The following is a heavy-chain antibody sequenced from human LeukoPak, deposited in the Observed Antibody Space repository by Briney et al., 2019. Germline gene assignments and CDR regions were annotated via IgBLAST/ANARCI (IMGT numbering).Heavy chain of an antibody. D-gene: IGHD3-16*01. CDR3: ARLFRLGYYFDY. CDR1: GGSICSYY. CDR2: IYYSGST. Sequence: SETLSLTCTVSGGSICSYYWSWIRQPPGKGLEWIGYIYYSGSTNYNPSLKSRVTISVDTSKNQFSLKLSSVTAADTAVYYCARLFRLGYYFDYWGQGTLVTVSS. J-gene: IGHJ4*02. V-gene: IGHV4-59*08.